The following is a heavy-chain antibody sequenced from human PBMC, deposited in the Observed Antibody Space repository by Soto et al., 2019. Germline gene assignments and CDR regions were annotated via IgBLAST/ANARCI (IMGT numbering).Heavy chain of an antibody. V-gene: IGHV3-72*01. Sequence: AGGSLRLSCVASGFTFSDHYMDWVRQAPGKGLGWVGRTRNKANGYTTEYAASVKGRFIISRDDSKNSLYLQMNSLKTEDTAVYYCARELMTTVTFFDFWGQGTLVTVSS. CDR2: TRNKANGYTT. CDR1: GFTFSDHY. D-gene: IGHD4-17*01. J-gene: IGHJ4*02. CDR3: ARELMTTVTFFDF.